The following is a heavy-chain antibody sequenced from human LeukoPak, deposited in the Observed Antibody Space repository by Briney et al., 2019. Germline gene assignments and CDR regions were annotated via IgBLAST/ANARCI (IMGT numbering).Heavy chain of an antibody. V-gene: IGHV4-4*02. CDR2: IYHSGST. J-gene: IGHJ5*02. Sequence: PSETLSLTCGVSGGSISSSNWWSWVRQPPGKGLEWIGEIYHSGSTNYNPSLKSRVTISVDKSKNQFSLKLSSVTAADTAVYYCARGGAAAGTDWFDPWGQGTLVTVSS. D-gene: IGHD6-13*01. CDR1: GGSISSSNW. CDR3: ARGGAAAGTDWFDP.